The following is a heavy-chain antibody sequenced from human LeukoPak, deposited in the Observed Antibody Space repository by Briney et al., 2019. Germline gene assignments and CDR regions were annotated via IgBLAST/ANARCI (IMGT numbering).Heavy chain of an antibody. CDR1: GFTFSSYE. Sequence: GGSLRLSCAASGFTFSSYEMNWVRQAPGKGLEWVSYISSSGSTIYYADSVKGRFTISRDNAKNSLYLQMNSLRAEDTAVYYCARDSSRTVGYYYYMDVWGKGTTVTVSS. CDR3: ARDSSRTVGYYYYMDV. D-gene: IGHD6-13*01. J-gene: IGHJ6*03. CDR2: ISSSGSTI. V-gene: IGHV3-48*03.